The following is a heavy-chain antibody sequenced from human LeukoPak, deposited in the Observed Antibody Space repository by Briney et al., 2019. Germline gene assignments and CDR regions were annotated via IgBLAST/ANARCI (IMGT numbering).Heavy chain of an antibody. Sequence: SETLSLTCTVSGGSISSSSYYWGWIRQPPGKGLEWIGYIYYSGSTNYNPSLKSRVTISVDTSKNQFSLKLSSVTAADTAVYYCARDRVTIFGVEGGFDYWGQGTLVTVSS. D-gene: IGHD3-3*01. CDR3: ARDRVTIFGVEGGFDY. V-gene: IGHV4-61*01. CDR2: IYYSGST. CDR1: GGSISSSSYY. J-gene: IGHJ4*02.